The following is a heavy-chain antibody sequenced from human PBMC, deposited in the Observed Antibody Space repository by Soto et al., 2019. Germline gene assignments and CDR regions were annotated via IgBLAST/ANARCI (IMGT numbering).Heavy chain of an antibody. J-gene: IGHJ6*03. CDR1: GGSISSYY. CDR2: IYYSGST. V-gene: IGHV4-59*01. D-gene: IGHD3-3*01. Sequence: PSETLSLTCTVSGGSISSYYWSWIRQTPGTGLEWIGYIYYSGSTNYNPSLKSRVTISVDTSKNQFSLKLSSVTAADTAVYYCARLPDNYDFWSGSKRGPYYMDVWGKGTTVTVSS. CDR3: ARLPDNYDFWSGSKRGPYYMDV.